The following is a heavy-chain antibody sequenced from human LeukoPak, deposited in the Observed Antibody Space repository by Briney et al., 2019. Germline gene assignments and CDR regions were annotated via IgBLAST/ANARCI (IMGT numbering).Heavy chain of an antibody. V-gene: IGHV3-66*01. Sequence: GGSLRLSCEASGFTVSGNYMSWVRQAPGKGLEWVSLLYSGGSTYYADSVKGRFPISRDNSKNTLYLQMNSLRAEDTAVYYCASRDKGYYYGMDVWGQGTTVTVSS. J-gene: IGHJ6*02. CDR2: LYSGGST. D-gene: IGHD5-24*01. CDR3: ASRDKGYYYGMDV. CDR1: GFTVSGNY.